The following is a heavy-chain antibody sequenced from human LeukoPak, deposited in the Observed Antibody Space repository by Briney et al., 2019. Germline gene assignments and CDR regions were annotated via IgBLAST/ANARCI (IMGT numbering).Heavy chain of an antibody. CDR2: INTKTGNP. D-gene: IGHD2-15*01. CDR1: GYTFTTYA. Sequence: GASVKVSCKASGYTFTTYAINWVRQAPGQGLEWMGWINTKTGNPTYVQDFTGRFVFSLDTSVSTAYLQVSSLKAEDTGMYYCAREGFECSGGACYSDHWGQGTLVTVSS. CDR3: AREGFECSGGACYSDH. V-gene: IGHV7-4-1*02. J-gene: IGHJ5*02.